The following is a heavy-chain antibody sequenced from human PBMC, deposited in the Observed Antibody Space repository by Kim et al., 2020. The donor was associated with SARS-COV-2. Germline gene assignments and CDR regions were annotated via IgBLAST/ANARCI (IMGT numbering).Heavy chain of an antibody. J-gene: IGHJ6*02. CDR2: YK. Sequence: YKTYDVSVKGRITINPDTSKNQFSLQLNSVTPDDTAVYYCARSIAAAGTHWGQGTTVTVSS. D-gene: IGHD6-13*01. V-gene: IGHV6-1*01. CDR3: ARSIAAAGTH.